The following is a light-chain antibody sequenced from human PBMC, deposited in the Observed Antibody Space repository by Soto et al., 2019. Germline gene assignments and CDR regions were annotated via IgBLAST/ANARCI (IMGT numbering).Light chain of an antibody. CDR1: SSDVGGYNY. V-gene: IGLV2-14*03. CDR2: DVT. Sequence: QSALTQPASVSGSPGQSITISCTGTSSDVGGYNYVSWYQHHPGKAPKLIIYDVTNRPSGVSNPFSGSKSGNTASLTISWLQPEDEADYYCSSYTTSNTRQIVLGTGTKVTVL. CDR3: SSYTTSNTRQIV. J-gene: IGLJ1*01.